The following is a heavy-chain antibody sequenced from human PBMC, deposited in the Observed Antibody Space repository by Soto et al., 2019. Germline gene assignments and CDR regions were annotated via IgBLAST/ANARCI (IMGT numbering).Heavy chain of an antibody. J-gene: IGHJ4*02. CDR3: AREFLSHDPLESTDY. CDR1: GYTLTSYA. Sequence: GASVKVSCKAAGYTLTSYAMHWVRQAPGQRLEWMGWINAGNGNTKYSQRFQGRITITRDTSANTAYMELSSLRSEDTAVYYCAREFLSHDPLESTDYWGQGTLVTVSS. D-gene: IGHD3-3*01. V-gene: IGHV1-3*01. CDR2: INAGNGNT.